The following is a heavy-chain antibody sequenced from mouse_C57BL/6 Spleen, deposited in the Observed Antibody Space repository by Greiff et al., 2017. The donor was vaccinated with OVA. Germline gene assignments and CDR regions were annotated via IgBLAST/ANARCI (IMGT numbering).Heavy chain of an antibody. J-gene: IGHJ1*03. CDR1: GFTFSDYY. Sequence: VQLQESEGGLVQPGSSMKLSCTASGFTFSDYYMAWVRQVPEQGLEWVANINSDGSSTYYLDSLKSRFILSRDNAKNILYLQMSSLKSEDTATYYCARRGWDVWYFDVWGTGTTVTVSS. CDR3: ARRGWDVWYFDV. V-gene: IGHV5-16*01. D-gene: IGHD4-1*01. CDR2: INSDGSST.